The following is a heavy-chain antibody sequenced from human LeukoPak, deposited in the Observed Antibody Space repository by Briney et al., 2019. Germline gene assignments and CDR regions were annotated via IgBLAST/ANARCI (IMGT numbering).Heavy chain of an antibody. Sequence: GGSLRLSCAASGFTFSSYAMHWVRQAPGKGLEWVAVISYDGSNKYYADSVKGRFTISRDNSKNTLYLQMNSLRAEDTAVYYCARAQTGVLWFGELHGGQGTLVTVSS. D-gene: IGHD3-10*01. J-gene: IGHJ4*02. CDR2: ISYDGSNK. CDR3: ARAQTGVLWFGELH. CDR1: GFTFSSYA. V-gene: IGHV3-30-3*01.